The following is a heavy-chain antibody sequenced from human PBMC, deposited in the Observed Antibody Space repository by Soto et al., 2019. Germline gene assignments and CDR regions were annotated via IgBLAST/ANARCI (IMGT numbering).Heavy chain of an antibody. CDR3: AKWDDGEMGDYGMDV. J-gene: IGHJ6*02. CDR1: GFTFDDNA. D-gene: IGHD3-10*01. CDR2: ISWNGNVL. V-gene: IGHV3-9*01. Sequence: GGSLRLSCATSGFTFDDNAMHWVRQAPGKGLEWVSGISWNGNVLGYGDSVKGRFTISRDNAKNSLYLQMNSLRPEDTALYYCAKWDDGEMGDYGMDVWGQGTTVTVSS.